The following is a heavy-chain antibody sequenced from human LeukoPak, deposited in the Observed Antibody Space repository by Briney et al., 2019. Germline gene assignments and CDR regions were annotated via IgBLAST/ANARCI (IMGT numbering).Heavy chain of an antibody. V-gene: IGHV1-18*01. CDR2: ISAYNGNT. Sequence: GASVKVSCKASGYTFTSYGISWVRQAPGQGLEWMGWISAYNGNTNYAQKLQGRVTMTTDTSTSTAYMELRSLRSDDTAVYYCARGPPGITMRVVVVPDIWGQGTMVTVSS. D-gene: IGHD3-22*01. J-gene: IGHJ3*02. CDR3: ARGPPGITMRVVVVPDI. CDR1: GYTFTSYG.